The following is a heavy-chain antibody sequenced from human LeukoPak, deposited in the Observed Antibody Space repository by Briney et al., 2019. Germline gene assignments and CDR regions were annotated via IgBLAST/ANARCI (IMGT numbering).Heavy chain of an antibody. CDR2: ISGSSRTM. CDR1: GFTFSTYS. D-gene: IGHD4-23*01. Sequence: GGSLRLSCVASGFTFSTYSMNWVRQAPGKGLEWVSYISGSSRTMYYADSVKGRFTISRDNVKKSLYLQMNSLRAEDTAVYYCARDLGLYDYGGNIDYWGQGTLVTVSS. J-gene: IGHJ4*02. V-gene: IGHV3-48*04. CDR3: ARDLGLYDYGGNIDY.